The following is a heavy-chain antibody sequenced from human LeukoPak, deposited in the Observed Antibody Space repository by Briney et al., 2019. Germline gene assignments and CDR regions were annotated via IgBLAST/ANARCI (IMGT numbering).Heavy chain of an antibody. J-gene: IGHJ4*02. D-gene: IGHD3-10*01. Sequence: GGSLRLSCAASGFTFSSYAMHWVRQAPGKGLEWVAVISYDGSNKYYADSVKGRFTISRDNSKNTLYLQMNSLRAEDTAVYYCAKDRGSGSTELDYWGQGTLVTVSS. V-gene: IGHV3-30-3*01. CDR2: ISYDGSNK. CDR1: GFTFSSYA. CDR3: AKDRGSGSTELDY.